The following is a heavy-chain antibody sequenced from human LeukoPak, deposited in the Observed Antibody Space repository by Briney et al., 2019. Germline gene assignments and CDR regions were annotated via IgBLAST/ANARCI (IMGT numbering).Heavy chain of an antibody. CDR3: TRGSVVPEY. D-gene: IGHD2-21*01. CDR2: FYFVGST. J-gene: IGHJ4*02. CDR1: GDSISRSTYY. V-gene: IGHV4-39*01. Sequence: PSETLSLTCNVSGDSISRSTYYWGWIRQSPGKGLEWIGNFYFVGSTSYNPSLKSRVTISVDTSKRQSSLKVTSVTAADTAVYFCTRGSVVPEYWGQGTLVTVSS.